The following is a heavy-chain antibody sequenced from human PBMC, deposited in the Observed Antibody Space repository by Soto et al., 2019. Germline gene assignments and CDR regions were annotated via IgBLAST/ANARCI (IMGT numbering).Heavy chain of an antibody. V-gene: IGHV4-30-4*01. J-gene: IGHJ2*01. CDR2: IYYSGST. Sequence: SETLSLTCTVSGGSISSGDYYWSWIRQPPRKGLEWIGYIYYSGSTYYNPSLKSRVTISVDTSKNQFSLKLSSVTAADTAVYYCARVGPDSSGYYYSAWYFDLWGRGTLVTVSS. D-gene: IGHD3-22*01. CDR3: ARVGPDSSGYYYSAWYFDL. CDR1: GGSISSGDYY.